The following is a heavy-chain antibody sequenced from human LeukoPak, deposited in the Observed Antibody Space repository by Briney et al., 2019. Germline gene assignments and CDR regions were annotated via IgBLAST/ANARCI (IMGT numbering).Heavy chain of an antibody. CDR1: YTFTSXG. D-gene: IGHD3-3*01. CDR3: ARGDFSVSSEFDY. J-gene: IGHJ4*02. CDR2: ISAYNRNT. Sequence: YTFTSXGXXWXRQAPGQGXEGXXGISAYNRNTHSAQQLPRSLTMPTHTSTTTAYMELRSLRSDDTAVYYCARGDFSVSSEFDYWGQGTLVTVSS. V-gene: IGHV1-18*01.